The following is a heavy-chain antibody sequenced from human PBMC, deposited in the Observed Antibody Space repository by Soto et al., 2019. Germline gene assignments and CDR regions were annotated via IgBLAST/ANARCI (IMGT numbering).Heavy chain of an antibody. CDR1: GGPFRGYG. Sequence: QVQLVQSGPEVKKTGSSMKVSCKASGGPFRGYGLNWVRQAPGQGHEWIGGIIPNFGAPNYAQKFQGRVSITADEVTSTVYMELKGVRSDDTAVYYCATPARDFYGPFYQHSGLDVWGQGTRLTVSS. V-gene: IGHV1-69*01. CDR3: ATPARDFYGPFYQHSGLDV. CDR2: IIPNFGAP. J-gene: IGHJ6*02. D-gene: IGHD3-16*01.